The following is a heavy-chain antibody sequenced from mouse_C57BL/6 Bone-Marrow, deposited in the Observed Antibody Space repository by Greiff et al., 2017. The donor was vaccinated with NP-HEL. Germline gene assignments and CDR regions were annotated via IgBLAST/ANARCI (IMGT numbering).Heavy chain of an antibody. V-gene: IGHV14-4*01. J-gene: IGHJ3*01. CDR3: TPIYYDYDGFAY. CDR1: GFNIKDDY. CDR2: IDPENGDT. D-gene: IGHD2-4*01. Sequence: EVKLQESGAELVRPGASVKLSCTASGFNIKDDYMHWVKQRPEQGLEWIGWIDPENGDTEYASKFQGKATITADTSSNTAYLQLSSLTSEDTAVYYCTPIYYDYDGFAYWGQGTLVTVSA.